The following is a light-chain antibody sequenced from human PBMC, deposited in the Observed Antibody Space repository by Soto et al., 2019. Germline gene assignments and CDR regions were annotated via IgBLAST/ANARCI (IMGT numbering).Light chain of an antibody. CDR1: SGDVGGSNH. V-gene: IGLV2-11*01. J-gene: IGLJ1*01. Sequence: QSALTQPRSVSGSPGQSVTISCTGTSGDVGGSNHVSWYQHHPGQAPKFLIYDVTKRPSGVPDRFSGSKSGNTASLTISGLQAEDEADYYCTSYRSGNTRAFGTGTKLTVL. CDR2: DVT. CDR3: TSYRSGNTRA.